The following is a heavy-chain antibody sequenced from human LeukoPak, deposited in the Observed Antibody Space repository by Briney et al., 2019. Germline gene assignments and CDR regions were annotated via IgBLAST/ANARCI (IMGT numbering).Heavy chain of an antibody. CDR2: ISGSGGST. CDR3: AKITRGYSSSWYGDYYYMDA. Sequence: GGSLRLSCAASGFTFSSYAMSWVRQAPGKGLEWVSAISGSGGSTYYADSVKGRFTISRDNSKNTLYLQMNSLRAEDTAVYYCAKITRGYSSSWYGDYYYMDAWGKGTTVTVSS. D-gene: IGHD6-13*01. J-gene: IGHJ6*03. CDR1: GFTFSSYA. V-gene: IGHV3-23*01.